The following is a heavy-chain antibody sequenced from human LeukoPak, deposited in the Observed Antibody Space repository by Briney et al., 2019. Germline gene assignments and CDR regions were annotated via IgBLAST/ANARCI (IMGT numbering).Heavy chain of an antibody. Sequence: PSETLSLTCTVSGGSISSSSYYWGWIRQPPGKGLEWIGSIYYSGSTYYNPSLKSRVTISVDTSKNQFSLKLSSVTAADTAVYYCARRPSPYYDFWSGYRHFDYWGRGTLVTVSS. J-gene: IGHJ4*02. V-gene: IGHV4-39*01. CDR3: ARRPSPYYDFWSGYRHFDY. CDR2: IYYSGST. D-gene: IGHD3-3*01. CDR1: GGSISSSSYY.